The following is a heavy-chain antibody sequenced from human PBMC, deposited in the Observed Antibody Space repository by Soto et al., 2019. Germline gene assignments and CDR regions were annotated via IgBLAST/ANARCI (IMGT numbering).Heavy chain of an antibody. Sequence: ASVKVSCKASGYTFTSYYMHWVRQAPGQGLEWMGIINPSGGSTSYAQKFQGRVTMTRDTSTSTVYMELSSLRSEDTAVYYCARDSSYYYDSSGYSNSIDYWGQGTLVTVSS. CDR2: INPSGGST. J-gene: IGHJ4*02. D-gene: IGHD3-22*01. CDR3: ARDSSYYYDSSGYSNSIDY. V-gene: IGHV1-46*01. CDR1: GYTFTSYY.